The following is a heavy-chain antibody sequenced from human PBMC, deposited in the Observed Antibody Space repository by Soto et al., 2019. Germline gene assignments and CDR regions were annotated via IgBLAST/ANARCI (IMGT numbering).Heavy chain of an antibody. CDR2: IYYTGRS. D-gene: IGHD6-13*01. J-gene: IGHJ4*02. CDR3: ASQYSSSGYVGPLNY. V-gene: IGHV4-39*01. Sequence: QMQLQESGPGLVKASETLSLTCPASGDSISRSSYSWGWIRQSPGKGPEWIGSIYYTGRSHYNPSLKSRVTIPGDASTNQFSLQLSSVTATDTAVYYCASQYSSSGYVGPLNYWGQGILVTVSS. CDR1: GDSISRSSYS.